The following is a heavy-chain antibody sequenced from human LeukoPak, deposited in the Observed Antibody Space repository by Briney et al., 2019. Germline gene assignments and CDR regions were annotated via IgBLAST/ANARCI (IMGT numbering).Heavy chain of an antibody. CDR3: ARAGIDNGGNPRHFDY. CDR1: GGTFSSYA. CDR2: IIPIFGTA. D-gene: IGHD4-23*01. J-gene: IGHJ4*02. V-gene: IGHV1-69*01. Sequence: SVKVSCKASGGTFSSYAISWVRQAPGQGLEWMGGIIPIFGTANYAQKFQGRVTITADESTSTAYMELSSLRSEDTAVYYCARAGIDNGGNPRHFDYWGQGTLVTVSS.